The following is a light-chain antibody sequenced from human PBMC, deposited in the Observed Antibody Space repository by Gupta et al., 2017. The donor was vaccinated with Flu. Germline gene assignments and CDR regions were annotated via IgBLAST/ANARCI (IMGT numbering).Light chain of an antibody. CDR2: RAS. Sequence: DIQMTQSPSTLSAFVGDRVTITCRASQSVSSWLAWYQQKLGKAPKLLIYRASSLQSGVPSRFSGSGSGTEFTLTSSSLQPDDFATYYCQHYNGFSGSFGQGTKLEIK. CDR3: QHYNGFSGS. V-gene: IGKV1-5*03. CDR1: QSVSSW. J-gene: IGKJ2*03.